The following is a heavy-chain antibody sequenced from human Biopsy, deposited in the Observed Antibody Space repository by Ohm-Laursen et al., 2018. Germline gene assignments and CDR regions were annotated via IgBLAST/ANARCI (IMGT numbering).Heavy chain of an antibody. CDR2: IYNSETT. CDR3: ARHPTGFWFDP. J-gene: IGHJ5*02. V-gene: IGHV4-39*01. CDR1: GDSISASTTSY. Sequence: SDTLSLTCSVSGDSISASTTSYWAWLRQPPGKGLEWIGSIYNSETTFYNPSLKSRVAISVDTSTNQFSLKVSSVTAADTALYYCARHPTGFWFDPWGHGTVVTVSS.